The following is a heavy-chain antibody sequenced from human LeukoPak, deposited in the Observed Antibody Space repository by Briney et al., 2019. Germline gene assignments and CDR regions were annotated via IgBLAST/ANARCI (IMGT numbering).Heavy chain of an antibody. Sequence: GASVKVSCKASGYTFTGYYMHWVRQAPGQGLEWMGRINPNSGGTNYAQKFEGRVTMTRDTSISTAYMELSRVRSDDTAVYYCARGLRRGGGSRDYYYYYMDVWGKGTTVTVSS. D-gene: IGHD2-15*01. J-gene: IGHJ6*03. CDR1: GYTFTGYY. V-gene: IGHV1-2*06. CDR2: INPNSGGT. CDR3: ARGLRRGGGSRDYYYYYMDV.